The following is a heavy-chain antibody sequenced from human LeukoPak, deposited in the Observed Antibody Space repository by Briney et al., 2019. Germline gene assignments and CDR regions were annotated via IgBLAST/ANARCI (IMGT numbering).Heavy chain of an antibody. Sequence: GRFTISRDNAENSLYLQMNSLRAEDTALYYCAKGAGARYDFWSGFDPWGQGTLVTVSS. J-gene: IGHJ5*02. CDR3: AKGAGARYDFWSGFDP. V-gene: IGHV3-9*01. D-gene: IGHD3-3*01.